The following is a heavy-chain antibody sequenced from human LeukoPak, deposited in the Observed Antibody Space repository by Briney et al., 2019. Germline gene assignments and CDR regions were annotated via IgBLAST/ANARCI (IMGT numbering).Heavy chain of an antibody. CDR2: IYYSGST. V-gene: IGHV4-59*08. J-gene: IGHJ3*02. D-gene: IGHD2-21*02. Sequence: SETLSLTCTVSGGSISSYYWSWIRQPPGKGLGWVGYIYYSGSTNYNPSLKSRVTISVATSKNQFSLKLSSVTAADSAVYYCASAVVVTAIKAFDIWGQGTMVTVSS. CDR3: ASAVVVTAIKAFDI. CDR1: GGSISSYY.